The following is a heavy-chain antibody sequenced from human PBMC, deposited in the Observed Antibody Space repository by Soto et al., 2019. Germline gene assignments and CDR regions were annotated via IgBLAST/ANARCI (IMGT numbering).Heavy chain of an antibody. D-gene: IGHD6-19*01. CDR2: IYSGGST. CDR3: AREWLVRARVNYYYYYMDV. Sequence: PGGSLRLSCAASGFTVSSNYMSWVRQAPGKGLEWVSVIYSGGSTYYADSVKGRFTISRHNSKNTLYLQMNSLRAEDTAVYYCAREWLVRARVNYYYYYMDVWGKGTTVTVSS. J-gene: IGHJ6*03. CDR1: GFTVSSNY. V-gene: IGHV3-53*04.